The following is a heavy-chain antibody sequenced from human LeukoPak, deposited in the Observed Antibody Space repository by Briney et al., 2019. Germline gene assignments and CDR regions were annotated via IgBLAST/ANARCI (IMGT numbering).Heavy chain of an antibody. V-gene: IGHV3-23*01. J-gene: IGHJ4*02. CDR2: ISGSGVRT. CDR3: AKDGDIAVTGATGGFDY. Sequence: GGSLRLSCAASGFAVSNYYMSWVRQAPGKGLEWVSAISGSGVRTYYADSVKGRFTISRDNSKNTLYLQMNSLRAEDTAVYYCAKDGDIAVTGATGGFDYWGQGALVTVSS. CDR1: GFAVSNYY. D-gene: IGHD6-19*01.